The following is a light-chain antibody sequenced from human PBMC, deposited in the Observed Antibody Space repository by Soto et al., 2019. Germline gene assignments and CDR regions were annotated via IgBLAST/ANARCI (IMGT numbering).Light chain of an antibody. CDR2: EVS. Sequence: QSVLTQPASVSGSPGQSITISCTGTSSDVGSYNYVSWYQQHPGKAPKLMIYEVSTRPSGVSSRFSGFKSGNTASLTISGLQAEDEADYYCSSYTSSSTVFGTGTKVTVL. V-gene: IGLV2-14*01. J-gene: IGLJ1*01. CDR3: SSYTSSSTV. CDR1: SSDVGSYNY.